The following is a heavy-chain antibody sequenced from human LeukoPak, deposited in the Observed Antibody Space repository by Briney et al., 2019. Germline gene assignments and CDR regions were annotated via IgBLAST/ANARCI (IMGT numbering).Heavy chain of an antibody. CDR1: GFTFSSYS. CDR2: ISSSSSTI. Sequence: GGSLRLSCAASGFTFSSYSMNWVRQAPGKGLEWVSYISSSSSTIYYADSVKGRFTISRDNAKNSLYLQMNSLRAEDTAVYYCARDETYDYESNGYLDFWGQGTVVTVSS. V-gene: IGHV3-48*01. CDR3: ARDETYDYESNGYLDF. J-gene: IGHJ4*02. D-gene: IGHD3-22*01.